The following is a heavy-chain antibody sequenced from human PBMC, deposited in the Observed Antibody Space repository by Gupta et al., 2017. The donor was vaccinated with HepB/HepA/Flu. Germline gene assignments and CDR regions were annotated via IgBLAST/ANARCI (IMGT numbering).Heavy chain of an antibody. CDR1: GFTFDLYD. CDR2: IRGRGGFT. D-gene: IGHD3-22*01. J-gene: IGHJ5*02. V-gene: IGHV3-23*01. CDR3: AKENSSGWYDN. Sequence: EEQLLESGGALVQPGGARNIFCGVSGFTFDLYDMSWVREAPGKGLEWVSAIRGRGGFTYFADSVKGRFTISRDTSKKTLYLQINSLRAEDTAVYYCAKENSSGWYDNWGQGTLVTVSS.